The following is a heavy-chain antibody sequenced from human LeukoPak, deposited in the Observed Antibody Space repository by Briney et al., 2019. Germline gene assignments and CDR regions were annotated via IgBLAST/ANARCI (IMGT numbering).Heavy chain of an antibody. D-gene: IGHD4-17*01. J-gene: IGHJ5*02. CDR3: ARDLPLRP. V-gene: IGHV1-46*01. CDR2: INPSGGTT. Sequence: ASVKVSCKASGYAFTSYYMNWVRQAPGQGLEWMGIINPSGGTTTYAQKSQGRVTMTWDTSTSTVYMELSSLRSEDTAVYYCARDLPLRPWGQGTLVTVSS. CDR1: GYAFTSYY.